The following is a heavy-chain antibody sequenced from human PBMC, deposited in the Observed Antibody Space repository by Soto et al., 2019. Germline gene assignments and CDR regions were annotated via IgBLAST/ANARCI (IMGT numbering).Heavy chain of an antibody. V-gene: IGHV3-7*05. CDR3: ARGPRHSDAY. J-gene: IGHJ4*02. CDR1: GFTFSTSW. D-gene: IGHD5-18*01. CDR2: IKQDGSEE. Sequence: EVQLVESGGGLVQPGGSLKISCSASGFTFSTSWMSWVRQAPGKGLEWVANIKQDGSEEYYVDSVKGRFTVSRDNAKTSLYLQMISLRVEDTAVYFCARGPRHSDAYWGLGTLVTVSS.